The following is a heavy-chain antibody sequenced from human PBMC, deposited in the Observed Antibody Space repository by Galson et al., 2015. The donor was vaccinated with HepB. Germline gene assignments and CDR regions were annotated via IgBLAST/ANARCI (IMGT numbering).Heavy chain of an antibody. J-gene: IGHJ4*02. V-gene: IGHV3-30-3*01. Sequence: SLRLSCAASGFTFSSYAVHWVRQAPGKGLEWVALRSYDGSTEYYADSAKGRFTISRDNSKNTLYLQMNSLRAEDTAVYYCARDWAGSVGSILDYWGQGTLVTVS. CDR1: GFTFSSYA. CDR2: RSYDGSTE. D-gene: IGHD1-26*01. CDR3: ARDWAGSVGSILDY.